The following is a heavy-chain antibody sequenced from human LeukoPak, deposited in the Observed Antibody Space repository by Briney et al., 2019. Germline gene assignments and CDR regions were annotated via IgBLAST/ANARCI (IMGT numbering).Heavy chain of an antibody. CDR2: IRYDGSNK. V-gene: IGHV3-30*02. Sequence: GGSLRLSCAASGFTFSSYGMHWVRQAPGKGLEWVAFIRYDGSNKYYADSVKGRFTISRDNSKNTLYLQMNSLRAEDTAVYYCANGVKVSTYYYYYMDVWGKGTTVTISS. D-gene: IGHD3-10*01. CDR3: ANGVKVSTYYYYYMDV. CDR1: GFTFSSYG. J-gene: IGHJ6*03.